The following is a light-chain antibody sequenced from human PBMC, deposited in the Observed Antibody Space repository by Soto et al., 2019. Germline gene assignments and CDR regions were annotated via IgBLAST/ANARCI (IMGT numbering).Light chain of an antibody. Sequence: DSQMTQSPSTLSASVGDRVTITCRASQSISSWLAWYQQKPGKAPKLLIYDASSLESGVPSRFSGSGSGTDSTLTISSLQPEDFATYYCQQLHDYPITFGQGTRLEIK. CDR2: DAS. V-gene: IGKV1-5*01. CDR1: QSISSW. CDR3: QQLHDYPIT. J-gene: IGKJ5*01.